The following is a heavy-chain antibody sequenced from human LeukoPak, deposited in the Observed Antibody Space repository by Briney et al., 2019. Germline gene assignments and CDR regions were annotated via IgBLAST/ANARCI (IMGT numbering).Heavy chain of an antibody. CDR2: IIPIFGTA. CDR3: ARSYSSGWYYFDY. D-gene: IGHD6-19*01. J-gene: IGHJ4*02. CDR1: GGTFSSYA. V-gene: IGHV1-69*05. Sequence: SVKVSCKASGGTFSSYAISWVRQAPGQGLEWMGGIIPIFGTANYAQKFQGRVTITTDESTSTAYMGLSSLRSEDTAVYYCARSYSSGWYYFDYWGQGTLVTVSS.